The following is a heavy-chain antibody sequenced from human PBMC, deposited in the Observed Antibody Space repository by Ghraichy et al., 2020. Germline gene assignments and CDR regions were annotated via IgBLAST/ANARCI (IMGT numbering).Heavy chain of an antibody. CDR2: IYYSGST. D-gene: IGHD3-22*01. CDR1: GGSISSGGYY. V-gene: IGHV4-31*03. Sequence: SETLSLTCTVSGGSISSGGYYWSWIRQHPGKGLEWIGYIYYSGSTYYNPSLKSRVTISVDTSKNQFSLKLSSVTAADTAVYYCASEPLSITMTEGAFDIWGQGTMVTVSS. CDR3: ASEPLSITMTEGAFDI. J-gene: IGHJ3*02.